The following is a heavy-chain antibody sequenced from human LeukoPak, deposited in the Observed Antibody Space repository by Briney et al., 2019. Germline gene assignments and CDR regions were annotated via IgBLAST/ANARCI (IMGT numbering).Heavy chain of an antibody. V-gene: IGHV1-69*13. J-gene: IGHJ6*02. Sequence: GASVKVSCKASGGTFSSYAISWVRQAPGQGLEWMGGIIPIFGTANYAQKFQGRVTITADESTSTAYMELSSLRSEDTAVYYCAREADTAMWGPGYYYYGMDVWGQGTTVTVSS. CDR2: IIPIFGTA. CDR3: AREADTAMWGPGYYYYGMDV. CDR1: GGTFSSYA. D-gene: IGHD5-18*01.